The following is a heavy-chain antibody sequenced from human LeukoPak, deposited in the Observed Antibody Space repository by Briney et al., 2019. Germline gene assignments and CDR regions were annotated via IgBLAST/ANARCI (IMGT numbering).Heavy chain of an antibody. Sequence: SETLSLTCNVSGYSISSGYFWGWVRQPPGKGLEWIGGIYHSGTTYYNPSLKSRVTISVDTSKNKFSLKLDSATAADTAVYYCASREITSAATSFQHWGQGTLVIVSS. J-gene: IGHJ1*01. CDR2: IYHSGTT. CDR1: GYSISSGYF. D-gene: IGHD2-15*01. V-gene: IGHV4-38-2*02. CDR3: ASREITSAATSFQH.